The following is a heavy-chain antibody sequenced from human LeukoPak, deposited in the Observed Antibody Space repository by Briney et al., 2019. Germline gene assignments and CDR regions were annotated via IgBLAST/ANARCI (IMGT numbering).Heavy chain of an antibody. D-gene: IGHD5-24*01. CDR3: ATKLRGFWYLDL. CDR1: GGSISSGDYY. J-gene: IGHJ2*01. CDR2: IYYSGST. Sequence: PSETLSLTCTVSGGSISSGDYYWSWIRQPPGKGLEWIGYIYYSGSTYYNPSLKSRVTISVDTSKNQFSLKLSSVTAADTAVYYCATKLRGFWYLDLWGRGTLVTVSS. V-gene: IGHV4-30-4*01.